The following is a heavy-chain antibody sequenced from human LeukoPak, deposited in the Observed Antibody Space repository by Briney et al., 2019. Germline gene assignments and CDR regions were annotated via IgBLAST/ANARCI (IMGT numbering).Heavy chain of an antibody. D-gene: IGHD3-22*01. V-gene: IGHV4-39*01. CDR1: GGSISSSSYY. J-gene: IGHJ6*02. CDR2: IYYSGST. Sequence: PSETLSLTCTVSGGSISSSSYYWGWIRQPPGKGLEWIGSIYYSGSTYYNPSLKSRVTISVDTSKNQFSLKLSSVTAADTAVYYCARGRIYYYDSSGTLGYYYYYGMDVWGQGTTVTVSS. CDR3: ARGRIYYYDSSGTLGYYYYYGMDV.